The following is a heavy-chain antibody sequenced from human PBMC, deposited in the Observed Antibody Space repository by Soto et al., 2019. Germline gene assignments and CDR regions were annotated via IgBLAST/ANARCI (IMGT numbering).Heavy chain of an antibody. J-gene: IGHJ6*02. CDR2: INPSGGST. Sequence: GASVKVSCKASGYTFTSYYMHWVRQAPGQGLEWMGIINPSGGSTSYAQKFQGRVTMTRDTSTSTVYMELSSLRSEDTAVYYCARKVDDYGDYSDFYYYYGMDVWGQGTTVTVSS. CDR1: GYTFTSYY. V-gene: IGHV1-46*01. CDR3: ARKVDDYGDYSDFYYYYGMDV. D-gene: IGHD4-17*01.